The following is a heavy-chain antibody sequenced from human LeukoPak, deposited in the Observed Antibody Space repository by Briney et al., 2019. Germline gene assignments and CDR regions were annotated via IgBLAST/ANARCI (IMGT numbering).Heavy chain of an antibody. V-gene: IGHV4-34*01. J-gene: IGHJ4*02. Sequence: SETLSLTCAVYGGSFSGYYWSWIRRPPGKGLEWIGEINHSGSTNYNPPLKSRVTISVDTSKNQFSLKLSSVTAADTAVYYCANTVPPDYWGQGTLVTVSS. CDR2: INHSGST. CDR3: ANTVPPDY. D-gene: IGHD4-11*01. CDR1: GGSFSGYY.